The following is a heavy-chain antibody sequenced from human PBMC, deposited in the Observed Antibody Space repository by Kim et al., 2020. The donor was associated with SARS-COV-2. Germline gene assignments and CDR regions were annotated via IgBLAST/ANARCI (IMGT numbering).Heavy chain of an antibody. Sequence: LKRRVTISVDTSNNQFSLKLSSVTAADTAVYYCASHSSGWYGGPYYFDYWGQGTLVTVSS. J-gene: IGHJ4*02. D-gene: IGHD6-19*01. CDR3: ASHSSGWYGGPYYFDY. V-gene: IGHV4-39*01.